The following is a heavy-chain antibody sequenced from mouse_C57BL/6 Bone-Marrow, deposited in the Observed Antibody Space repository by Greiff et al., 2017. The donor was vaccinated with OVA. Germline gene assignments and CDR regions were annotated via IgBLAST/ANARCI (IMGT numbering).Heavy chain of an antibody. J-gene: IGHJ2*01. CDR2: IYPSDSET. V-gene: IGHV1-61*01. CDR3: ARRALFITTVPYYFDY. D-gene: IGHD1-1*01. CDR1: GYTFTSYW. Sequence: VQLQQPGAELVRPGSSVKLSCKASGYTFTSYWMDWVKQRPGQGLEWIGNIYPSDSETHYNQKFKDKATLTVDKSSSTAYMQLSSLTSEDSAVYYCARRALFITTVPYYFDYWGQGTTLTVSS.